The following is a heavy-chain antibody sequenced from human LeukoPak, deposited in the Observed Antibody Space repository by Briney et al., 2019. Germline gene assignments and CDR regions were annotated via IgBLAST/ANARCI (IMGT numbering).Heavy chain of an antibody. V-gene: IGHV3-30*03. CDR3: ARDGLWIQLESYFDY. Sequence: GGSLRLSCAASGFAFSIYGTHCVRQAPGKGLEWVAVILYDGSNKYYSDSVKGRFTISRDDSKNTLYLQMNSLRVEDTAVYYCARDGLWIQLESYFDYWGQGTLVTVSS. CDR1: GFAFSIYG. J-gene: IGHJ4*02. CDR2: ILYDGSNK. D-gene: IGHD5-24*01.